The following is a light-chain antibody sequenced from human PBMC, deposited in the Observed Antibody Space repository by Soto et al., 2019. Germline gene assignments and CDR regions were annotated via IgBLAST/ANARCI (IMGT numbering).Light chain of an antibody. Sequence: QPVLTQSPSASASLGASVKLTCTLSSGHSSYAIAWHQQQPEKGPRYLMKLNSDGSHSKGDVIPDRFSGSSSGAERYLTISSLQSEDEADYYCQTWGSGIPVVFGGGTKLTVL. CDR1: SGHSSYA. V-gene: IGLV4-69*01. J-gene: IGLJ2*01. CDR3: QTWGSGIPVV. CDR2: LNSDGSH.